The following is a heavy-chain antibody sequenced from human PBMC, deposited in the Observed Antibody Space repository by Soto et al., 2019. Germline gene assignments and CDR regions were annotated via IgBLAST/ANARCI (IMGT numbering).Heavy chain of an antibody. Sequence: EVQLVKSGGRFIYPGGSLRLSCAASGLTISNAWMNWVRQAPGKGLEWVGRIKTNTEGGTTDYAAAVKGRFTVSRDDSKNTLYLQMNSLKTEDTAVYYCTTGSVEGVWGQGTTVTVSS. CDR2: IKTNTEGGTT. CDR3: TTGSVEGV. CDR1: GLTISNAW. J-gene: IGHJ6*02. D-gene: IGHD2-15*01. V-gene: IGHV3-15*07.